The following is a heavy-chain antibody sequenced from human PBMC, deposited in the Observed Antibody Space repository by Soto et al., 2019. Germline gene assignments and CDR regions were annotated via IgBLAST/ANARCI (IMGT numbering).Heavy chain of an antibody. V-gene: IGHV3-23*01. D-gene: IGHD1-26*01. J-gene: IGHJ4*02. Sequence: GGSLRLSCAASGFTFSNYAMSWVRQAPGKGLEWVSAISGNGGSTYYADSVKSRLTITKDTSKNQVVLTMTDLDPVDTATYFCAHRYGGNYYRWYFDSWGQGTLVTVSS. CDR3: AHRYGGNYYRWYFDS. CDR1: GFTFSNYA. CDR2: ISGNGGST.